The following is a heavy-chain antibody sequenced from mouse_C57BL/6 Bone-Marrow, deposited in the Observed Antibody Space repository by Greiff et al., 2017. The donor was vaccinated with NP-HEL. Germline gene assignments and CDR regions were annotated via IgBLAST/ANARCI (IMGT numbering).Heavy chain of an antibody. CDR3: ARGITTVVDTVFDY. Sequence: EVKVEESGPGLVKPSQSLSLTCSVTGYSITSGYYWNWIRQFPGNKLEWMGYISYDGSNNYNPSLKNRISITRDTSKNQFFLKLNSVTTEDTATYYCARGITTVVDTVFDYWGQGTTLTVSS. CDR2: ISYDGSN. J-gene: IGHJ2*01. V-gene: IGHV3-6*01. D-gene: IGHD1-1*01. CDR1: GYSITSGYY.